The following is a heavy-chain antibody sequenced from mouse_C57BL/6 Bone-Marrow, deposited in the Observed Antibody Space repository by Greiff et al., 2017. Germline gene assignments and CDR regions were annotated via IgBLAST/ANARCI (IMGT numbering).Heavy chain of an antibody. V-gene: IGHV1-26*01. CDR2: INPNNGGT. Sequence: EVQLQQSGPELVKPGASVKISCKASGYTFTDYYMNWVKQSHGKSLEWIGDINPNNGGTSYNQKFKGKATLTVDKSSSTTYMELRSLTSEGSAIYYCASLDSSGFYYFDYWGQGTTLTVSS. CDR3: ASLDSSGFYYFDY. J-gene: IGHJ2*01. CDR1: GYTFTDYY. D-gene: IGHD3-2*02.